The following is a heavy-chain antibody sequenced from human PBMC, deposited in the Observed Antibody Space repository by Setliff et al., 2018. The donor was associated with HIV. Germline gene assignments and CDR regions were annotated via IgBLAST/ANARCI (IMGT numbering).Heavy chain of an antibody. J-gene: IGHJ4*02. Sequence: SETLSLTCTVSGGSISSSTYYWGWIRQPPGKGLEWIGTIYYTGNTYYNPSLKSRVTISVDTSNNQFSLKLSSVTAADTAVYYCARRRYCSAGGCHYLYYDFDYWGQGTLVTVLL. V-gene: IGHV4-39*01. CDR2: IYYTGNT. D-gene: IGHD2-15*01. CDR1: GGSISSSTYY. CDR3: ARRRYCSAGGCHYLYYDFDY.